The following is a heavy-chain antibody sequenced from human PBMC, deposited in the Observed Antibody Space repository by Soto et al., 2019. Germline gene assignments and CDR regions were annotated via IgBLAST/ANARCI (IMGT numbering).Heavy chain of an antibody. CDR1: GYTFTDFY. Sequence: QVQLVQSGAELKKPGASVKVSCKASGYTFTDFYIHWVRQAPGQGLEWMGWINPNSGDTNYAQKFQGWVTLTRDTSISTDYRELSRLASAATAGFYCAPSRGCGDSTEVYYLDYWGQGTLVTVSP. CDR2: INPNSGDT. D-gene: IGHD3-22*01. CDR3: APSRGCGDSTEVYYLDY. V-gene: IGHV1-2*04. J-gene: IGHJ4*02.